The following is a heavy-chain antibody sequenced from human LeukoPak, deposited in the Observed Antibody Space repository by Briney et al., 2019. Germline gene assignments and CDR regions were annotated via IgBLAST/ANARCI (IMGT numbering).Heavy chain of an antibody. J-gene: IGHJ4*02. CDR1: GFTFSSYS. CDR3: AKDPDCTSGVCYTFFDY. V-gene: IGHV3-23*01. CDR2: ISGSGGST. D-gene: IGHD2-8*01. Sequence: PGGSLRLSCAASGFTFSSYSLNWVRQAPGQGLEWVSAISGSGGSTYYADSVKGRFTISRDNSKTTLFLHMNGLRAEDTAVYYCAKDPDCTSGVCYTFFDYWGQGTLVTVSS.